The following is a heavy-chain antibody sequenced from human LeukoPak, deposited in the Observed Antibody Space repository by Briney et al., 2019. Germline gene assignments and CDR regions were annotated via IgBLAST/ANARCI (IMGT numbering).Heavy chain of an antibody. J-gene: IGHJ3*02. Sequence: GGSLRLSCVASGFTFSTYGMNWVRQAPGKGLEWVSYITSSSATYYADSVKGRFTISRDNAKNSLYLQMNSLRAEDTAVYYCAKAYPYYYDSSGSDRWDDGAFDIWGQGTMVTVSS. D-gene: IGHD3-22*01. CDR2: ITSSSAT. CDR1: GFTFSTYG. V-gene: IGHV3-48*04. CDR3: AKAYPYYYDSSGSDRWDDGAFDI.